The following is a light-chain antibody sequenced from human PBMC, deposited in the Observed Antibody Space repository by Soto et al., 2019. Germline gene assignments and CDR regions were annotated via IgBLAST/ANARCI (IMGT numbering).Light chain of an antibody. CDR1: RSYVGGYNY. V-gene: IGLV2-14*01. J-gene: IGLJ1*01. CDR2: DVS. CDR3: SSYTTSSTYL. Sequence: QSVLTQPASLSWAPGQSITISCTGNRSYVGGYNYVSWYQQHPAKAPKLMIYDVSNRPSGVSNRFSGSKSGNTASLTISGLQAEDEADYYCSSYTTSSTYLFGTGTKVTVL.